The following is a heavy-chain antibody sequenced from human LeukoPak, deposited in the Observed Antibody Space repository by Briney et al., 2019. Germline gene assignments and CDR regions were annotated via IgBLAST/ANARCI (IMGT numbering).Heavy chain of an antibody. J-gene: IGHJ4*02. CDR1: GFTFNTYS. V-gene: IGHV3-21*01. D-gene: IGHD1-1*01. Sequence: PGRSLRLSCAASGFTFNTYSMNWVRQAPGKGLEWVSSISSSGTYKYYTDSVKGRFTISRDNAKNSLYLQMNSLRAEDTAVYYCARDHNWNDDPNYWGQGTLVTVSS. CDR2: ISSSGTYK. CDR3: ARDHNWNDDPNY.